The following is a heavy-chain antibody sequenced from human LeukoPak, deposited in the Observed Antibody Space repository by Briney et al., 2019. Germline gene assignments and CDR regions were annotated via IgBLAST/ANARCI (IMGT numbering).Heavy chain of an antibody. CDR3: ARARGDYVPHYFDY. CDR2: IIPIFGTA. CDR1: GGTFSSYA. D-gene: IGHD4-17*01. V-gene: IGHV1-69*13. Sequence: GASVKVSCKASGGTFSSYAISWARQAPGQGLEWMGGIIPIFGTANYAQKFQGRVTITADESTSTAYMELSSLRSEDTAVYYCARARGDYVPHYFDYWGQGTLVTVSS. J-gene: IGHJ4*02.